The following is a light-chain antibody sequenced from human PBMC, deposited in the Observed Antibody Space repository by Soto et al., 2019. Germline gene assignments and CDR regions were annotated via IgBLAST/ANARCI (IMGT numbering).Light chain of an antibody. Sequence: DIQVTQSPSSVSASVGDRVTITCRATRDISTWLARYQQKPGKAPKLVIYAASNLQSGVPSRFSGSGSGTAFTHTSDSLQADDFASYYCHQSNSFPYTFGQGTKVEI. J-gene: IGKJ2*01. CDR1: RDISTW. CDR3: HQSNSFPYT. V-gene: IGKV1-12*01. CDR2: AAS.